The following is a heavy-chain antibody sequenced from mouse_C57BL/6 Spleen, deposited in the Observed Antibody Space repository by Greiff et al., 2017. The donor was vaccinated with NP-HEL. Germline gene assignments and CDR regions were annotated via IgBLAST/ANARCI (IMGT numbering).Heavy chain of an antibody. Sequence: QVQLQQPGAELVKPGASVKLSCKASGYTFTSYWMHWVKQRPGQGLEWIGMIHPNSGSTNYNEKFKSKATLTAEKSSSTAYMQHSSLTSEDSAVYYCARRGNYEDYFDYWGQGTTLTVSS. CDR1: GYTFTSYW. CDR3: ARRGNYEDYFDY. CDR2: IHPNSGST. J-gene: IGHJ2*01. D-gene: IGHD2-1*01. V-gene: IGHV1-64*01.